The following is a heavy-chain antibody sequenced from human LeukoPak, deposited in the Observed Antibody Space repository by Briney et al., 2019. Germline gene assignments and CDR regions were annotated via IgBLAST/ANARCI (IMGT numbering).Heavy chain of an antibody. J-gene: IGHJ4*02. CDR2: INPSGGST. CDR3: ARGDANDDIFTGYYVY. D-gene: IGHD3-9*01. CDR1: GYTFTSYY. V-gene: IGHV1-46*01. Sequence: ASVKVSFKASGYTFTSYYMHWVRQAPGQGLEWMGIINPSGGSTSYAQKFQGRVSMTRDTSTSTVYMELSRLRSEDTAVYYCARGDANDDIFTGYYVYWGQGTLVTVSS.